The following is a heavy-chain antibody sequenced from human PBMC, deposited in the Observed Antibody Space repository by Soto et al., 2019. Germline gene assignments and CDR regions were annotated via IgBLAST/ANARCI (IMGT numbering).Heavy chain of an antibody. V-gene: IGHV1-8*01. CDR1: GYTFTSYD. Sequence: GASVKVSCKASGYTFTSYDINWVRQATGQGLEWMGWMSPNSGNTGYAQKFQGRVTMTRNTSISTAYMELSSLRSEDTAVYYCARVHYDSSGYYYGYWGQGTLVTVSS. CDR2: MSPNSGNT. CDR3: ARVHYDSSGYYYGY. D-gene: IGHD3-22*01. J-gene: IGHJ4*02.